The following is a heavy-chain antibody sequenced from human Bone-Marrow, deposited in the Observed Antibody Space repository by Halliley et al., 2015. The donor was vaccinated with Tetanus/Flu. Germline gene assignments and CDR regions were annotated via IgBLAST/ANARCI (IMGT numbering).Heavy chain of an antibody. Sequence: WIGLIYPYDSDTKYGPSFRGQVTVSVDKSSRTAYLQWRSLKASDSALYYCARTYSSGWHSPFDFWGQGTLVTVSS. J-gene: IGHJ4*02. V-gene: IGHV5-51*01. CDR3: ARTYSSGWHSPFDF. D-gene: IGHD6-19*01. CDR2: IYPYDSDT.